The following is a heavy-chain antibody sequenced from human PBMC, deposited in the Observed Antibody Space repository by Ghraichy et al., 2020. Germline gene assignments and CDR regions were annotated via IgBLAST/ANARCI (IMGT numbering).Heavy chain of an antibody. V-gene: IGHV3-53*01. CDR2: IYSGGSI. Sequence: GGSLRLSCAASGFIVSSNYMSWVRQAPGKGPEWVSVIYSGGSIYYADSVKGRFTISRDNSKNTLYLQMNNLRAEDTAVYSCAKGENYFASWGQGTLVTVSS. CDR1: GFIVSSNY. J-gene: IGHJ4*02. CDR3: AKGENYFAS.